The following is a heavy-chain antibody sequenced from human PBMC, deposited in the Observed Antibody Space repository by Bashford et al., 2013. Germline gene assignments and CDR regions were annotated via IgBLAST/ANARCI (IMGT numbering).Heavy chain of an antibody. J-gene: IGHJ3*02. Sequence: SVKVSCKASGGTFSSYAISWVRQAPGQGLEWMGGIIPILGIANYAQKFQGRVTITADKSTSTAYMELSSLRSEDTAVYYCARDRVGTMVRGVIITPEYAFDIWGQGTMVTVSS. CDR2: IIPILGIA. V-gene: IGHV1-69*10. CDR3: ARDRVGTMVRGVIITPEYAFDI. D-gene: IGHD3-10*01. CDR1: GGTFSSYA.